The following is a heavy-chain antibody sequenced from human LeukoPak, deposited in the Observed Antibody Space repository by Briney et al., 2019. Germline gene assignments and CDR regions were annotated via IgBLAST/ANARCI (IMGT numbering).Heavy chain of an antibody. V-gene: IGHV4-59*01. CDR3: ARGGLRGYSGYDYDS. D-gene: IGHD5-12*01. CDR2: IYYSGST. CDR1: GGSISSYY. Sequence: SETLSLTCTVSGGSISSYYWSWIRQPPGKGLEWIGYIYYSGSTNYNPSLKSRVTISVDTSKNQFSLKLSSVTAADTAVYYGARGGLRGYSGYDYDSWGQGTLVTVSS. J-gene: IGHJ4*02.